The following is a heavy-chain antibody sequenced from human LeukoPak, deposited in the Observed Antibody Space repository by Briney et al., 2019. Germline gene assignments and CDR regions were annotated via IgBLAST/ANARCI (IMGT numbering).Heavy chain of an antibody. CDR3: ARVGSSGWKMYYFDY. V-gene: IGHV1-2*02. CDR1: GYTFTGYY. CDR2: INPNSGGT. J-gene: IGHJ4*02. D-gene: IGHD6-19*01. Sequence: ASVKVSCKASGYTFTGYYMHWVRQAPGQGLEWMGWINPNSGGTNYAQKFQGRVTMTRDTSISTAYMELSRLRSDDTAVYYRARVGSSGWKMYYFDYWGQGTLVTVSS.